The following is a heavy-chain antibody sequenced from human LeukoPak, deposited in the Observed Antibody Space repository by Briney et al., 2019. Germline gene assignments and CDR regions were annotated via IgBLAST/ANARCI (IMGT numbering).Heavy chain of an antibody. J-gene: IGHJ4*02. V-gene: IGHV1-18*01. CDR3: ARDLSSSYYYVFDY. CDR1: GYTFTSFG. D-gene: IGHD3-22*01. CDR2: ISAYNGNA. Sequence: ASVKVSCKASGYTFTSFGISWVRQAPGQGLEWMGWISAYNGNAIYAQMLQGRVTMTTDTSTSTAYMELRSLRSDDTAVYYCARDLSSSYYYVFDYWGQGTLVTVSS.